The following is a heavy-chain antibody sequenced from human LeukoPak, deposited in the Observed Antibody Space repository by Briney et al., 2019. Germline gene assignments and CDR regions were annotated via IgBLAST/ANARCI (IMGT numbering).Heavy chain of an antibody. Sequence: PGGSLRLSCAASGFTFSSYSMNWVRQAPGKGLEWVSSISSSSSYIYYADSVKGRFTISRDNAKNSLYLQMNSLRAEDTAVYYCARPHDYGDYDGYYFDYWGQGTLVTVSS. CDR3: ARPHDYGDYDGYYFDY. V-gene: IGHV3-21*01. CDR1: GFTFSSYS. CDR2: ISSSSSYI. D-gene: IGHD4-17*01. J-gene: IGHJ4*02.